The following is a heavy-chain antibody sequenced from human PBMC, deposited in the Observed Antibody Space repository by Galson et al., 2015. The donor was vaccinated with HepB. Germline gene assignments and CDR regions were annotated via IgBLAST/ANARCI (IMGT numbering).Heavy chain of an antibody. J-gene: IGHJ6*02. V-gene: IGHV3-30*02. CDR3: AKAYRPSGSYQFRYYYGMDV. Sequence: SLRLSCAASGFTFSSYGMHWVRQAPGKGLEWVAFIRYDGSNKYYADSVKGRFTISRDNSKNTLYLQMNSLRAEDTAVYYCAKAYRPSGSYQFRYYYGMDVWGQGTTVTVSS. CDR1: GFTFSSYG. CDR2: IRYDGSNK. D-gene: IGHD3-10*01.